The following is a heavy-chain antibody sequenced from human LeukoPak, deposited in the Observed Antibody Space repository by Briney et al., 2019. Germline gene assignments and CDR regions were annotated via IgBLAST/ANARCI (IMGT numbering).Heavy chain of an antibody. J-gene: IGHJ5*02. V-gene: IGHV4-34*01. D-gene: IGHD3-9*01. CDR2: INHSGST. CDR3: ARGHVLRYFDWFNWFDP. CDR1: GVSFSGYY. Sequence: SETLSLTCAVYGVSFSGYYWSWIRQPPGKGLEWIGEINHSGSTNYNPSLKSRVTISVDTSKNQFSLKLSSVTAADTAVYYCARGHVLRYFDWFNWFDPWGQGTLVTVSS.